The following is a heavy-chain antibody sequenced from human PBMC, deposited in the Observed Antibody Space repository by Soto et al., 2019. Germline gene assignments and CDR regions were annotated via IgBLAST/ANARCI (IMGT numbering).Heavy chain of an antibody. J-gene: IGHJ6*02. V-gene: IGHV3-11*01. Sequence: QVQLVESGGSLVKPGGSLRLSCAASGFTFSDYYMSWIRQAPGKGLEWVSYISSSGSTIYYADSVKGRFTISRDNAKNSLYLQMNSLRAEDTAVYYCARATSACSYVDHDYGMDVWGQGTTVTVSS. CDR2: ISSSGSTI. CDR1: GFTFSDYY. CDR3: ARATSACSYVDHDYGMDV. D-gene: IGHD5-18*01.